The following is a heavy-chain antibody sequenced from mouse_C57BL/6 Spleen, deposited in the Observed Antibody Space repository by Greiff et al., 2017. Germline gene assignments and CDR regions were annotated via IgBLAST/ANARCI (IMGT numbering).Heavy chain of an antibody. CDR1: GYAFSSSW. CDR2: IYPGDGDT. Sequence: QVQLQQSGPELVKPGASVKISCKASGYAFSSSWMNWVKQRPGKGLEWIGRIYPGDGDTNYNGKFKGKDTLTADKSSSTAYMQLSSLTSEDSAVYFCARSGGYYDGSSYWYFDVWGTGTTVTVSS. CDR3: ARSGGYYDGSSYWYFDV. V-gene: IGHV1-82*01. D-gene: IGHD1-1*01. J-gene: IGHJ1*03.